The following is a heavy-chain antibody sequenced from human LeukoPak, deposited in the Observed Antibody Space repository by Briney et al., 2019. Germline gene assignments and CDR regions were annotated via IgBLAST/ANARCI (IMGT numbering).Heavy chain of an antibody. J-gene: IGHJ4*02. CDR1: GGSFSGYY. CDR3: ARGVPLWGFGELFKSYFDY. V-gene: IGHV4-34*01. Sequence: SETLSLTCAVYGGSFSGYYWSWIRQPPGKGLEWIGEIDHSGSTNYNPSLKSRVTISVDTSKNQFSLKLSSVTAADTAVYYCARGVPLWGFGELFKSYFDYWGQGTLVTVSS. D-gene: IGHD3-10*01. CDR2: IDHSGST.